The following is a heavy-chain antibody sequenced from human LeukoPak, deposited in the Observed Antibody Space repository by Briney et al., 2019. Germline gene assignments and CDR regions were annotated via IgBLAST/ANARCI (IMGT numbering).Heavy chain of an antibody. Sequence: GRSLGLSCAASGFTFSSYGMHWVRQAPGKGLEWVAVIWYDGSNKYYADSVKGRFTISRDNSKNTLYLQMNSLRAEDTAVYYCARGSGSYYIDYWGQGTLVTVSS. V-gene: IGHV3-33*01. D-gene: IGHD1-26*01. CDR1: GFTFSSYG. J-gene: IGHJ4*02. CDR3: ARGSGSYYIDY. CDR2: IWYDGSNK.